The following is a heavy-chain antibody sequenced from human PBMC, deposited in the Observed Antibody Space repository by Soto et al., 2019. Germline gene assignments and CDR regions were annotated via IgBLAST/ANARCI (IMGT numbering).Heavy chain of an antibody. CDR1: GFTFTTAW. V-gene: IGHV3-15*07. D-gene: IGHD2-21*01. CDR2: IRSGGTT. Sequence: EAQVAESGGGLVKPGGSLRLSCAASGFTFTTAWMNWVRQSPGKGLEWVGRIRSGGTTEYAAPVKGRFTISRDDSENMVYLQMNNLITEDTAIYYCTTDGIGIWNALDIWGRGTMVSVSS. CDR3: TTDGIGIWNALDI. J-gene: IGHJ3*02.